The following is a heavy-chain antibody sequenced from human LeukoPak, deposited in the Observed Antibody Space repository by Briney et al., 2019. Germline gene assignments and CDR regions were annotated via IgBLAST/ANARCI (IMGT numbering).Heavy chain of an antibody. V-gene: IGHV3-74*01. CDR2: VNPDGSSI. CDR1: GFTFSTYW. D-gene: IGHD5-24*01. J-gene: IGHJ5*02. CDR3: ATAGNYRFDN. Sequence: RGSLRLSCAASGFTFSTYWMHWVRQTPGKGLAWVSRVNPDGSSINYADSVKGRFTISRDNAKSTLYLQMKSVTAEDTAVYYCATAGNYRFDNWGQGILVTVSS.